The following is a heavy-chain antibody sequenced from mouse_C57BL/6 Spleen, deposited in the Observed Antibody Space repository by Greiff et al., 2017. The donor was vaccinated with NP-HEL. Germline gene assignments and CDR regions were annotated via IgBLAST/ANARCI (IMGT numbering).Heavy chain of an antibody. CDR3: ARGIYDGYYVFFDY. CDR2: IDPSDSYT. D-gene: IGHD2-3*01. Sequence: VQLQQPGAELVMPGASVKLSCKASGYTFTSYWMHWVKQRPGQGLEWIGEIDPSDSYTNYNQKFKGKSTLTVDKSSSTAYMQLSSLTSEDSAVYYCARGIYDGYYVFFDYWGQGTTLTVSS. CDR1: GYTFTSYW. V-gene: IGHV1-69*01. J-gene: IGHJ2*01.